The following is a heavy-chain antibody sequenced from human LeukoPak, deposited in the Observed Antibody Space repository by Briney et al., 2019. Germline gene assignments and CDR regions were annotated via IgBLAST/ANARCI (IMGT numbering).Heavy chain of an antibody. D-gene: IGHD2-15*01. CDR1: GFTFSSYS. J-gene: IGHJ4*02. CDR2: ISSSGSYI. Sequence: GGSLILSCAASGFTFSSYSMNWVRQPPGKGLEWVSSISSSGSYIYYADSVKGRFSISRDSAKNSLYLQMNSLRAEDTAVYYCARGPQFCSGGSCYGYYFDYWGQGTLVTVSS. CDR3: ARGPQFCSGGSCYGYYFDY. V-gene: IGHV3-21*01.